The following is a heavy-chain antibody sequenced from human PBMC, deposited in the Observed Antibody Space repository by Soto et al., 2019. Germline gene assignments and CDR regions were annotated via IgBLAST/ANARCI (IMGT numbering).Heavy chain of an antibody. D-gene: IGHD6-13*01. J-gene: IGHJ4*02. CDR3: ARVGRQQTAPYYFDY. CDR1: GGTFSSYA. CDR2: IIPIFGTA. V-gene: IGHV1-69*01. Sequence: QVQLVESGAEVKKPGSSVKVSCKASGGTFSSYAISWVRQAPGQGLEWMGGIIPIFGTANYAQKFQGRVTITADESTSTAYMELSSLRSEDTAVYYCARVGRQQTAPYYFDYWGQGTLVTVSS.